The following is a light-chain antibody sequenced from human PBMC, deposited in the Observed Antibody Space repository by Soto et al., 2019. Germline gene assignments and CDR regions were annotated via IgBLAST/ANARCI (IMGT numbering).Light chain of an antibody. V-gene: IGKV1-39*01. CDR1: QSMSSY. CDR3: QQSYSTPQGLP. CDR2: AAS. J-gene: IGKJ4*01. Sequence: DIQMTQSPSSLSASVGDRVTITCRARQSMSSYLNWYQQKPGKAPKLLIYAASSLQSGDPARFSGSASGPDFTLTIPSLPPPDFATFSCQQSYSTPQGLPLGGRTKVDIK.